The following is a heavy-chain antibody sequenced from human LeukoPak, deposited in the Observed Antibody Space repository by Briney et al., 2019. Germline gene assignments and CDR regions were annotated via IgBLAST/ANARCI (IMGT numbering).Heavy chain of an antibody. CDR1: GFTLNSYV. J-gene: IGHJ4*02. CDR3: AKDLGWGFDY. Sequence: HTGGSLRLSCAASGFTLNSYVMSWVRQAPGKGLEWVSAISGSGGSTYYADSVKGRFTISRDNSKNTLYLQMNSLRAEDTAVYYCAKDLGWGFDYWGQGTLVTVSS. CDR2: ISGSGGST. V-gene: IGHV3-23*01. D-gene: IGHD6-19*01.